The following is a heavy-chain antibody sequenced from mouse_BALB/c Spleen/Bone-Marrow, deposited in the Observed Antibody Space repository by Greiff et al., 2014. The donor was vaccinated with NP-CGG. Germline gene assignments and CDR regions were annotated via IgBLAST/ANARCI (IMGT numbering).Heavy chain of an antibody. Sequence: EVQLQESGGGLVQPGGSLRLSCATSGFTFSDIYMEWVRQPPGKRLEWIATSRSKHNDYTTEYSASVKGRFIVSRDTSQSILYLQMNALRPEDTAIYYCARDGGYGRDNWGQGTTLTVSS. CDR1: GFTFSDIY. J-gene: IGHJ2*01. V-gene: IGHV7-1*02. CDR2: SRSKHNDYTT. CDR3: ARDGGYGRDN. D-gene: IGHD1-1*02.